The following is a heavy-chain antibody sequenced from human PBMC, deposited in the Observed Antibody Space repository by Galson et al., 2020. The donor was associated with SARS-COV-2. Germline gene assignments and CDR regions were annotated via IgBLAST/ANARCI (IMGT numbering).Heavy chain of an antibody. CDR3: ARVSFRAAAHFDY. D-gene: IGHD2-15*01. CDR2: IYSGGNT. J-gene: IGHJ4*02. CDR1: GLTVSSNY. Sequence: GESLKISCAASGLTVSSNYMSWVRQAPGKGLEWVSIIYSGGNTFYADSVKGRFTISRDSSTNTLYLQMNSLRAEDTAVYYCARVSFRAAAHFDYWGQGTLVTVSS. V-gene: IGHV3-53*01.